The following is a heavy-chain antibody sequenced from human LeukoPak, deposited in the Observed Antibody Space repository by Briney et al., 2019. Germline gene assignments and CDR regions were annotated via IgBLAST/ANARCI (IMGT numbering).Heavy chain of an antibody. CDR3: ARDSPTPAS. Sequence: GGSVRLSCAASGFTFSDYYMSWIRQAPGKGLEWISFISSSSSYTNYADSVKGRFTISRDNAKNSLYLQMNSLRAEDTAVYYCARDSPTPASWGQGTLVTVSS. J-gene: IGHJ1*01. CDR2: ISSSSSYT. V-gene: IGHV3-11*06. CDR1: GFTFSDYY.